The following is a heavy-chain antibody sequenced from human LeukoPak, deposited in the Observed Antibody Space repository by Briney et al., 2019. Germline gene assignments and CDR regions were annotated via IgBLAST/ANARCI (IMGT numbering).Heavy chain of an antibody. D-gene: IGHD2-15*01. CDR2: FDPEDGET. J-gene: IGHJ6*02. CDR3: ATGPYCSGGSCYSGYYYYYGMDV. Sequence: ASVKVSCRVSGYTLTELSMHWVRQAPGKVLEWMGGFDPEDGETIYAQKFQGRVTMTEDTSTDTAYMELSSLRSEDTAVYYCATGPYCSGGSCYSGYYYYYGMDVWGQGTTVTVSS. V-gene: IGHV1-24*01. CDR1: GYTLTELS.